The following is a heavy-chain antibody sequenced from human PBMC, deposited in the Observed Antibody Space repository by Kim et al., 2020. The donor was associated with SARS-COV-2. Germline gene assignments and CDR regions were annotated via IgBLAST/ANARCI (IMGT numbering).Heavy chain of an antibody. D-gene: IGHD4-4*01. Sequence: GGSLRLSCAASGFTFSSYEMNWVRQAPGKGLEWVSYISSSGSTIYYADSVKGRFTISRDNAKNSLYLQMNSLRAEDTAVYYCANNDHSNYGRGYYYGMDVWGQGTTVTVSS. CDR3: ANNDHSNYGRGYYYGMDV. J-gene: IGHJ6*02. CDR1: GFTFSSYE. CDR2: ISSSGSTI. V-gene: IGHV3-48*03.